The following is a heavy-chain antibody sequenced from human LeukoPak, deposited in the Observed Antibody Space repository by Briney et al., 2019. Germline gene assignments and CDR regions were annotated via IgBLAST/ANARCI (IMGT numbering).Heavy chain of an antibody. Sequence: ASVKVSCKASGYTFTSYDINWVRQAAGQGLEWMGWMNPNSGNTVYAQKFQGRVTMTRNTSISTAYMELSSLRSEDTAVYYCARGVYYYDSSEEWLDPWGQGTLVTVSS. CDR1: GYTFTSYD. CDR3: ARGVYYYDSSEEWLDP. V-gene: IGHV1-8*01. CDR2: MNPNSGNT. D-gene: IGHD3-22*01. J-gene: IGHJ5*02.